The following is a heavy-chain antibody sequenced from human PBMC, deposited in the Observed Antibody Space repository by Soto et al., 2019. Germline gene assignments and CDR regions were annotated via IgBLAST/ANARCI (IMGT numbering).Heavy chain of an antibody. J-gene: IGHJ4*02. Sequence: QVQLQQWGAGLLKPSETLSLTCAVYGGSFSGYYWTWIRQPPGTGLEWIGEINHSGSTNYNPSLKXXVTISVDTPKNQFSLKLTSVTAAETAVYYCARDKITGLFDYWGQGTLVTVSS. CDR3: ARDKITGLFDY. V-gene: IGHV4-34*01. CDR2: INHSGST. CDR1: GGSFSGYY. D-gene: IGHD2-8*02.